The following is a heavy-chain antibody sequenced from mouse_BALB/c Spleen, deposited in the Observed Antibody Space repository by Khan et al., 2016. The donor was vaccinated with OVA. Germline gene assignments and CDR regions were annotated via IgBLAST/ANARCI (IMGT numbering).Heavy chain of an antibody. CDR2: INPNNAYT. CDR1: GYTFTSYS. CDR3: ARDFHYYGSRGALDY. D-gene: IGHD1-1*01. V-gene: IGHV1-4*01. Sequence: QVQLQQSGAELAGPGASVKMSCKASGYTFTSYSMHWIKQRPGQGLEWIGNINPNNAYTNYNQRFKDKATLTADKSSNTAYKQLRSLTSDDSAVYFCARDFHYYGSRGALDYWGQGTSVTVSS. J-gene: IGHJ4*01.